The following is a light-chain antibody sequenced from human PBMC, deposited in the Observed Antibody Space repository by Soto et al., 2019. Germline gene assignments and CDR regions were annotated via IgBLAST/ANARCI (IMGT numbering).Light chain of an antibody. Sequence: QSVLTQPASVSGSPGQSITISCTGTSSDVGGYNYVSWYQQHPGKAPKLMIYDVSNRPSGVSNRFSGSKSGNTASLTISGLQAEDEADYYCSSYRRSSTLVVFGGGTQLTVL. J-gene: IGLJ2*01. V-gene: IGLV2-14*01. CDR2: DVS. CDR3: SSYRRSSTLVV. CDR1: SSDVGGYNY.